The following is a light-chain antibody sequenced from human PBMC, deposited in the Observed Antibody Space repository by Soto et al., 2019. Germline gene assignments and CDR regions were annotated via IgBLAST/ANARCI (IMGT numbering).Light chain of an antibody. CDR1: QNINSL. CDR3: QLYHSYSLT. Sequence: DIQMTQSPSTLSASVGDRVTITCRASQNINSLLAWYQQEPGKAPKLLIYKASGLESGVPSRFSGSGSGTEFTLTISSMQHPHSATIYYQLYHSYSLTFGGGTNVEIK. V-gene: IGKV1-5*03. J-gene: IGKJ4*01. CDR2: KAS.